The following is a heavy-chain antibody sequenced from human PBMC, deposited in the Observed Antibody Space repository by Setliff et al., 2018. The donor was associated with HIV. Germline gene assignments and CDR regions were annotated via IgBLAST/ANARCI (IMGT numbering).Heavy chain of an antibody. CDR1: GGTFSSYV. CDR2: IIPIFGTA. D-gene: IGHD6-13*01. V-gene: IGHV1-69*13. J-gene: IGHJ4*02. CDR3: ARGWIEQQLVWNY. Sequence: GASVKVSCKASGGTFSSYVISWVRQAPGQGLEWMGGIIPIFGTANYAQKFQGRVTITADESTSTAYMGLTSLRSEDTAVYYCARGWIEQQLVWNYWGQGTLVTVSS.